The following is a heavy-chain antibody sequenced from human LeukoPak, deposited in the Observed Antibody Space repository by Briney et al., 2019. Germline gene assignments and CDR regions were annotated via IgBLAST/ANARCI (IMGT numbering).Heavy chain of an antibody. V-gene: IGHV4-59*01. D-gene: IGHD3-10*01. CDR2: IYYNGDT. CDR1: GGSITGYS. CDR3: VRGPYGSSISNWFDP. Sequence: SETLSLTCSVSGGSITGYSWSWIRQTPGKGLEWIGYIYYNGDTHYNPSLNSRLSMSVDTPNKQFALNLRSVTAADTAVYYCVRGPYGSSISNWFDPWGQGLLVTVSS. J-gene: IGHJ5*02.